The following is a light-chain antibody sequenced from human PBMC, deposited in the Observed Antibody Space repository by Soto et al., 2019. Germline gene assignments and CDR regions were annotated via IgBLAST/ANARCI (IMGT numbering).Light chain of an antibody. V-gene: IGLV2-14*01. CDR3: NSYTISKALYVV. J-gene: IGLJ2*01. CDR1: SSDVGGYNY. Sequence: QSALTQPASVSGSPGQSITISCTGTSSDVGGYNYVSWDQQHPGKAPKLMIYDVSNRPSGVSNRLSGSKSGNTASLTISGVQAEDEADYSCNSYTISKALYVVFGGGTKVTVL. CDR2: DVS.